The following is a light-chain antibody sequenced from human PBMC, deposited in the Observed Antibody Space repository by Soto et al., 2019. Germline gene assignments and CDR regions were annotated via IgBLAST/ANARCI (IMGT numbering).Light chain of an antibody. J-gene: IGKJ3*01. CDR2: DAS. Sequence: EIVLTQSPATLSLSPGERATLSCRASQSVSSYLAWYQQKPGQAPRLLIYDASNRATGIPARFSGSGSGTDFTLTISSLEPEDFAVYYCQQRSNWRADITFGPGTKVDIK. V-gene: IGKV3-11*01. CDR3: QQRSNWRADIT. CDR1: QSVSSY.